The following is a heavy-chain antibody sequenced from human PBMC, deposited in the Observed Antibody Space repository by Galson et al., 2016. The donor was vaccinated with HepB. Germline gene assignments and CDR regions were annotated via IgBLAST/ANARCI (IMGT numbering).Heavy chain of an antibody. Sequence: SVKVSCKASGYTFSRYYMHWVRQAPGQGLEWMGIINPSGGSTNYAQNFQGRVTMTRDTSTSTVYMEMSSLRSEDTAVYYCARDRQAYIFRFLEWSGGTYDYWGQGTLVTVSS. D-gene: IGHD3-3*01. V-gene: IGHV1-46*01. CDR1: GYTFSRYY. CDR3: ARDRQAYIFRFLEWSGGTYDY. CDR2: INPSGGST. J-gene: IGHJ4*02.